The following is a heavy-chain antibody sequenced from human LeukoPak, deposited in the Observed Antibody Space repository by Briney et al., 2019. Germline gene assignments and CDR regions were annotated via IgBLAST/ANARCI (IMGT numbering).Heavy chain of an antibody. Sequence: GGSLRLSCAASGFTFSSYSMNWVRRAPGKGLEWVSSISTSSIYIYYADSVKGRFTISRGNAKNSLYLQMNSLRAEDTAVYYCARRNSGSYFFDYWGQGTLVTVSS. CDR1: GFTFSSYS. V-gene: IGHV3-21*01. CDR3: ARRNSGSYFFDY. D-gene: IGHD1-26*01. CDR2: ISTSSIYI. J-gene: IGHJ4*02.